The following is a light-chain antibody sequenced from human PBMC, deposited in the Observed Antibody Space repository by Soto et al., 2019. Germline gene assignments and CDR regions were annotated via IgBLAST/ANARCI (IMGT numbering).Light chain of an antibody. V-gene: IGKV3D-15*01. Sequence: IVLTQSPATLSVSPGERATLSCMASQSVSSNVAWHKQRPGQAPRLLSDGASTRATGVPARVSGVGSGTECTLTSTSLQSEDFAVYWCQQYNNWPLTFGQGTRLDI. J-gene: IGKJ5*01. CDR3: QQYNNWPLT. CDR2: GAS. CDR1: QSVSSN.